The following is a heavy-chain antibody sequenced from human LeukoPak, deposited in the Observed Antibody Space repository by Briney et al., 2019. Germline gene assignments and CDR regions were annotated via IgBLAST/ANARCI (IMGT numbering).Heavy chain of an antibody. J-gene: IGHJ4*02. Sequence: SETLSLTCTVSGDSITNDNCYWGWVRQPPGKGLEWIASIYYSGSSYYNPSLKSRVTMAVDTSKNQFSLKLSSVTVADTAVYYCVRLDYNTFVDYWDQGNLVPVSS. CDR2: IYYSGSS. D-gene: IGHD4-11*01. CDR1: GDSITNDNCY. V-gene: IGHV4-39*07. CDR3: VRLDYNTFVDY.